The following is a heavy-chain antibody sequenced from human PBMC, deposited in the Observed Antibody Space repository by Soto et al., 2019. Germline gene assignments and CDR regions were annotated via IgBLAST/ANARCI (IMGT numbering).Heavy chain of an antibody. D-gene: IGHD3-22*01. Sequence: QVQLVQSGAELRKPGASVKVSCKASGYSFSSYGINWVRRAPGQGLEWMGWINTYNGNRNYAQKFEDRVTMTTATSTNTVYMELRSLKSDDTAIYYGARDRLRGYDSSGFYSWGQGTLVTVSS. V-gene: IGHV1-18*01. J-gene: IGHJ4*02. CDR3: ARDRLRGYDSSGFYS. CDR1: GYSFSSYG. CDR2: INTYNGNR.